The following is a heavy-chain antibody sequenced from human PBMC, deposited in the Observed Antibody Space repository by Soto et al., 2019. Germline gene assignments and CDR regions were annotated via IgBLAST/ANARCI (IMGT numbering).Heavy chain of an antibody. CDR1: VFTFDDYT. J-gene: IGHJ6*02. V-gene: IGHV3-43*01. CDR3: AKTQLAHYYYYGMDV. CDR2: ISWDGGST. Sequence: GWSLRLSCASSVFTFDDYTMHWVRQAPGKGLEWVSLISWDGGSTYYADSVKGRFTISRDNSKNSLYLQMNSLRTEDTALYYCAKTQLAHYYYYGMDVWGQGTTVTVS. D-gene: IGHD2-2*01.